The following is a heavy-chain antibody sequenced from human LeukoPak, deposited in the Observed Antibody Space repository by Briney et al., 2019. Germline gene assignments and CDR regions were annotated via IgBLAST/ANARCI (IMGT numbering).Heavy chain of an antibody. CDR2: IYSGGTT. CDR1: GFTVSGNY. Sequence: GGSLRLSCAVSGFTVSGNYMSWVRQAPGKGLEWVSLIYSGGTTYYADSVKGRFTISRDNAKNSLYLQMNSLRAEDTAVYYCAELGITMIGGVWGKGTAVTISS. D-gene: IGHD3-10*02. V-gene: IGHV3-53*01. CDR3: AELGITMIGGV. J-gene: IGHJ6*04.